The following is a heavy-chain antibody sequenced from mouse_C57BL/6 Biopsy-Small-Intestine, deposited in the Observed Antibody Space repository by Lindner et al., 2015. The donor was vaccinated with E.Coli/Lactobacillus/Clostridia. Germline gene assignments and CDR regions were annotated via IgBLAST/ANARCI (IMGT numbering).Heavy chain of an antibody. CDR1: GYTFTSYD. V-gene: IGHV1-85*01. J-gene: IGHJ2*01. CDR2: IYPRDGSS. D-gene: IGHD4-1*01. Sequence: VQLQESGPELVKPGASVNLSCKASGYTFTSYDINWVKQRPGQGLEWIGWIYPRDGSSNYNEKFKGKATLTVDKSSSTAYMELRSLTSEDSAVYYCASLTGTKGYFDYWGQGTTLTVSS. CDR3: ASLTGTKGYFDY.